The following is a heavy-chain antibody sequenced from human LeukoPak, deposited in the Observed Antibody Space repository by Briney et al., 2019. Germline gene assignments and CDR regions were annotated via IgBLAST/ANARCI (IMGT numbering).Heavy chain of an antibody. V-gene: IGHV3-9*01. Sequence: GGSLRLSCAGSGFIFNNYAMHWVRQPPGKGLEWVSGISWSSGTIDYADSVRGRFTTSTDNATNSLYLEMDSLRVEDTAFYYCAKDNRRHYTSGPNPDSLHWGQGTLVTVSS. D-gene: IGHD6-25*01. CDR2: ISWSSGTI. CDR1: GFIFNNYA. CDR3: AKDNRRHYTSGPNPDSLH. J-gene: IGHJ4*02.